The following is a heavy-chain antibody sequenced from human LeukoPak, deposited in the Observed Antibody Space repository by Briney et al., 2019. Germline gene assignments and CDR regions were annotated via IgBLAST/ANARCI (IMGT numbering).Heavy chain of an antibody. Sequence: GGSLTLSCEASRFTFSSYEMSWVRQAPGKGLECVTGLNENGMKTDYADSVKGRFIISRDNSRNTLYLQMSSLKVEDTAVYYCAKLPTVYGVADSFDMWGQGTTVTVSS. CDR2: LNENGMKT. CDR3: AKLPTVYGVADSFDM. D-gene: IGHD2-8*01. V-gene: IGHV3-23*01. CDR1: RFTFSSYE. J-gene: IGHJ3*02.